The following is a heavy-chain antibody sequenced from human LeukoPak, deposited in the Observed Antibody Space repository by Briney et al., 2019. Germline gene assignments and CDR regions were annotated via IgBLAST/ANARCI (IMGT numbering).Heavy chain of an antibody. CDR3: ARDDWQWLELDY. V-gene: IGHV1-18*01. J-gene: IGHJ4*02. Sequence: ASVKDSCKASGYTFTSYGISWVRQAPGQGLEWMGWISAYNGNTNYAQKLQGRVTMTTDTSTSTAYMELRSLRSDDTAVYYCARDDWQWLELDYWGQGTLVTVSS. D-gene: IGHD6-19*01. CDR2: ISAYNGNT. CDR1: GYTFTSYG.